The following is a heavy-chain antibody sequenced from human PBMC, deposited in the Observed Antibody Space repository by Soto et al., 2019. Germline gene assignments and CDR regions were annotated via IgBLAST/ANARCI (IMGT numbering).Heavy chain of an antibody. D-gene: IGHD1-7*01. CDR1: GGSISSYY. Sequence: KASETLSLTCTVSGGSISSYYWSSIRQPPGKGLEWIGYIYYSGNTNYNPSLKSRVTISVDTSKNQFSLKLSSVTAADTAVYYCGRGEVDRYNWNYGIDYWGQGTLVTVSS. CDR3: GRGEVDRYNWNYGIDY. V-gene: IGHV4-59*01. CDR2: IYYSGNT. J-gene: IGHJ4*02.